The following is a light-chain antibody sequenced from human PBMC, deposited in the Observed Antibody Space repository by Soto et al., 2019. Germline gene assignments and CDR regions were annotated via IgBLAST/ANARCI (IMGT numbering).Light chain of an antibody. CDR3: QKYSWFPFT. CDR2: GAS. V-gene: IGKV1-27*01. Sequence: DLQMTQSPSSLAASVGDRVTISCRASQGIANYLAWYQQKPGKVPKLLIYGASTLQSGVSSRFTGSGSGTDFTLTISSLQPEDVATYYCQKYSWFPFTFGPGTKVDIK. CDR1: QGIANY. J-gene: IGKJ3*01.